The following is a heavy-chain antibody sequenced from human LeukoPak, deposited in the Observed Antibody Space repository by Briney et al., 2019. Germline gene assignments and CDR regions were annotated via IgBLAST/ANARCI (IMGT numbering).Heavy chain of an antibody. CDR2: THYSGST. CDR1: GGSITSGTYY. J-gene: IGHJ5*02. V-gene: IGHV4-31*03. CDR3: ARDGCSGTGCYGNWVDP. D-gene: IGHD2-2*01. Sequence: PSQTLSLTCTVSGGSITSGTYYWSWIRQRPGKGLEWIGYTHYSGSTYNNPSLKSRVTISVDTSKNQLSLKLRSVTAADTAVYYCARDGCSGTGCYGNWVDPWGQGTLVTVSS.